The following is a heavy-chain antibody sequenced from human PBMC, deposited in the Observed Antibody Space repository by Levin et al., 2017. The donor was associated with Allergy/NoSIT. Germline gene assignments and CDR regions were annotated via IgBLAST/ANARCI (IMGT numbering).Heavy chain of an antibody. V-gene: IGHV3-49*03. CDR2: IRSKAYGGGTT. CDR3: TRRGYSASEVY. J-gene: IGHJ4*02. D-gene: IGHD4/OR15-4a*01. CDR1: GFTFGDYD. Sequence: GESLKISCTASGFTFGDYDMSWFRQAPGKGLEWVSFIRSKAYGGGTTEYAASVKGRFTISRDDSKSIAYLQMNSLKTEDTVIYYCTRRGYSASEVYWGQGTVVTVSS.